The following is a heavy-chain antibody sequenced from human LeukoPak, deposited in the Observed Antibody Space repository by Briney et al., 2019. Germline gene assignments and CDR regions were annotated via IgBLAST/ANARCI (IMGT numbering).Heavy chain of an antibody. J-gene: IGHJ4*02. CDR1: GYTFTSYD. CDR2: MNPNSGNT. D-gene: IGHD4-17*01. CDR3: ARGLGDYGDQRDY. V-gene: IGHV1-8*01. Sequence: VASVTVSCKASGYTFTSYDINWVRQAAGQGLEWMGWMNPNSGNTGYAQKFQGRVTMTRNTSISTAYVELSSLRSEDTAVYYCARGLGDYGDQRDYWGQGTLVTVSS.